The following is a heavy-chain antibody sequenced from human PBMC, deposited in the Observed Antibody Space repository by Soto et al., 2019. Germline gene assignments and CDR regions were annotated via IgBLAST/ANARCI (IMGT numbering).Heavy chain of an antibody. CDR2: TSYSGST. CDR1: GGSISSGDDY. J-gene: IGHJ3*02. D-gene: IGHD3-3*01. CDR3: ARDLRDYDASEI. V-gene: IGHV4-30-4*01. Sequence: SETLSLTCTVSGGSISSGDDYWSWIRQPPGKGLEWIGCTSYSGSTYYNPSLKSRVTISVDTSKNQFSLKLSSVTAADTAVYYCARDLRDYDASEIRGQGTMVTVSS.